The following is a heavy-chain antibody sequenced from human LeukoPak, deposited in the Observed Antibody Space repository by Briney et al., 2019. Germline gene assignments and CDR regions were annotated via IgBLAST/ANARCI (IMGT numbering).Heavy chain of an antibody. J-gene: IGHJ6*03. CDR2: IYHSGST. D-gene: IGHD2-15*01. CDR3: ARDRNGVVAATPFMDV. V-gene: IGHV4-38-2*02. CDR1: GYSISSGYY. Sequence: SETLSLTCAVSGYSISSGYYWGWIRQPPGKGLEFIGSIYHSGSTYYNPSLKSRVPTSVDTSKNQFSLKLSSVTAADTAMHFCARDRNGVVAATPFMDVWGKGTTVTVSS.